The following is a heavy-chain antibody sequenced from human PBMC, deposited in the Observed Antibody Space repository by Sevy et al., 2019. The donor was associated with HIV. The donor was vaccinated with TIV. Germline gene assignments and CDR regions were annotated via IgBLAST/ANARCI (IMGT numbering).Heavy chain of an antibody. D-gene: IGHD1-26*01. CDR1: GFTFNTFW. CDR2: INEDGSTT. J-gene: IGHJ4*02. V-gene: IGHV3-74*01. Sequence: GGSLRLSCEVSGFTFNTFWMHWVRQAPGKGLVWVSRINEDGSTTDYADSVKGRFTISRDNAKNSLHLQMNSLRAEDTAVYYCARWDADRRWYFDYWGQGILVTVSS. CDR3: ARWDADRRWYFDY.